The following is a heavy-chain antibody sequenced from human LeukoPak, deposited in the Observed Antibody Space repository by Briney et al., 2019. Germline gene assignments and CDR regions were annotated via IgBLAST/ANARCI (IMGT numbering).Heavy chain of an antibody. D-gene: IGHD2-2*01. J-gene: IGHJ4*02. CDR2: IYHSGSP. CDR1: GGSISSNNW. V-gene: IGHV4-4*02. CDR3: ARENINTWHSCDY. Sequence: SGTLSLTCAVSGGSISSNNWWGWVRQPPGKGLEWIGEIYHSGSPNYNPSLKSRVTISVDKSRNHFSLNLSSVTAADTAVYYCARENINTWHSCDYWGKGTLVTVSS.